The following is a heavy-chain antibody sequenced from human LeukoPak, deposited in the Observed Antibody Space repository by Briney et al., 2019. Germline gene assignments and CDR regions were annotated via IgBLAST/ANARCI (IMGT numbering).Heavy chain of an antibody. CDR3: AKDLGGGIAAALEN. D-gene: IGHD6-13*01. Sequence: SVKVSCKASGGTFSSYAISWVRQAPGQGLEWMGGIIPIFGTANYAQKFQGRVTITADESTSTAYMELNSLRAEDTAVYYCAKDLGGGIAAALENWGQGTLVTVSS. J-gene: IGHJ4*02. CDR1: GGTFSSYA. V-gene: IGHV1-69*01. CDR2: IIPIFGTA.